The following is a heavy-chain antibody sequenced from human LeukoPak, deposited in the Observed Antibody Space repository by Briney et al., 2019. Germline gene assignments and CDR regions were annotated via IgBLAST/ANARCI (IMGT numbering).Heavy chain of an antibody. D-gene: IGHD6-19*01. CDR2: IKEDGSEK. CDR3: ARSLIAVAGDFDY. Sequence: GGSLRLSCTASGFAFSNYWMNWVRQAPGKGLEWVANIKEDGSEKWYVDSVKGRFTISRDNAKNSLYLQMNSLRDEDTAVYYCARSLIAVAGDFDYWGQGTLVTVSS. V-gene: IGHV3-7*01. CDR1: GFAFSNYW. J-gene: IGHJ4*02.